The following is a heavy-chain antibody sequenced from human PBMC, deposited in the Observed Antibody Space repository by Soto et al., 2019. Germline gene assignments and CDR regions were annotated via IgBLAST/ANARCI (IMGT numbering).Heavy chain of an antibody. D-gene: IGHD2-15*01. Sequence: GASVKVSCKASGYTFTSYGISWVRQAPGQGLEWMGWISAYNGNTNYAQKLQGRVTMTTDTSTSTAYMELRSLRSDDTAVYYCERDDCSGASCYGFDPWGQGTLVTVSS. J-gene: IGHJ5*02. CDR3: ERDDCSGASCYGFDP. V-gene: IGHV1-18*01. CDR1: GYTFTSYG. CDR2: ISAYNGNT.